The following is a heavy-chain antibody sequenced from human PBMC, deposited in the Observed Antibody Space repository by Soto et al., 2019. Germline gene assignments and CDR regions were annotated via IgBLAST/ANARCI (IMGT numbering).Heavy chain of an antibody. CDR2: IHYSGST. Sequence: SETLSLTCTVSGDSIGTTHSYWAWIRQSPGKGLEWIGNIHYSGSTYYMPSLRSRVTLSVDTSKNQFSLRLTSVTAEDTAVYYCARHEGNGNVWPLDYWGQGIRVIVSS. D-gene: IGHD2-8*01. CDR1: GDSIGTTHSY. V-gene: IGHV4-39*01. CDR3: ARHEGNGNVWPLDY. J-gene: IGHJ4*02.